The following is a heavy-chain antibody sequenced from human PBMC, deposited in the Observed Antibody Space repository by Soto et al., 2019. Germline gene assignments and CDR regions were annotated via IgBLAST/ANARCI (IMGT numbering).Heavy chain of an antibody. V-gene: IGHV3-30*18. CDR3: AKGLTPGYSSSWYGILDY. J-gene: IGHJ4*02. CDR2: ISYDGSNK. D-gene: IGHD6-13*01. CDR1: GFTFSSYG. Sequence: GGSLRLSCAASGFTFSSYGMHWVRQAPGKGLEWVAVISYDGSNKYYADSVKGRFTISRDNSKNTLYLQMNSLRAEDTAVYYCAKGLTPGYSSSWYGILDYWGQATLVTVSS.